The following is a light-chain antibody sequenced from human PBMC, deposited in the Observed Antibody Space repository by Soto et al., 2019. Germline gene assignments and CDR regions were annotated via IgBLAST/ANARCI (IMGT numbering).Light chain of an antibody. V-gene: IGKV1-12*01. CDR3: QQRHMWPIT. J-gene: IGKJ5*01. CDR1: QGIGSW. Sequence: DIQMTQSPSSVSASVGDRVTITCRASQGIGSWLGWYQQKPGKAPKLLIYAAASLQSGVPSRFSATFSGTEFTLTISSLEPEDSAVYYCQQRHMWPITFGQGTRLEIK. CDR2: AAA.